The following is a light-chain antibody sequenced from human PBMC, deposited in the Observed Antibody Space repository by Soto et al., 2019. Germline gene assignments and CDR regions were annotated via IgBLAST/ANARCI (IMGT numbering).Light chain of an antibody. CDR2: WAS. J-gene: IGKJ4*01. CDR1: QSVLSSSNNKNY. V-gene: IGKV4-1*01. CDR3: LHFYCVSLS. Sequence: DIVMTQSPDSLAVSLGERATINCKSSQSVLSSSNNKNYLAWYQQKAGQPPNILIYWASTRESGVPDRFSGSGSGTDFTLTICTLQADDGAVYYCLHFYCVSLSFGGGTKVEIK.